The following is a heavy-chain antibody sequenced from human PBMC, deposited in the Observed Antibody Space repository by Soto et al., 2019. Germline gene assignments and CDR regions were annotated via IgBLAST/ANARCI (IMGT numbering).Heavy chain of an antibody. Sequence: GGSLRLSCAASGFTFSSYWMHWVRQAPGKGLVWVSRMNSDGSSTRYADSVKGRFTISRDNAKNTLYLQMNSLRAEDTAVYYCARDNAVWSYGMDVWGQGTTVTVSS. J-gene: IGHJ6*02. CDR2: MNSDGSST. CDR1: GFTFSSYW. V-gene: IGHV3-74*01. D-gene: IGHD2-8*02. CDR3: ARDNAVWSYGMDV.